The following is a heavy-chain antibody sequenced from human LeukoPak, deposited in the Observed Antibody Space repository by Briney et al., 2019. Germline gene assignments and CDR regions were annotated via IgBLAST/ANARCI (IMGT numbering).Heavy chain of an antibody. D-gene: IGHD4-17*01. CDR3: AKDHLTFTVPDYSSFDY. CDR1: GFTFSNYA. Sequence: GGSLRLSCAASGFTFSNYAMSWVRQAPGKGLQWVSGISATGGSTYYADSVKGRFTVSRDRSKSSLYLQMNSLRVEDTAVYYCAKDHLTFTVPDYSSFDYWGQGVLVTVSS. J-gene: IGHJ4*02. CDR2: ISATGGST. V-gene: IGHV3-23*01.